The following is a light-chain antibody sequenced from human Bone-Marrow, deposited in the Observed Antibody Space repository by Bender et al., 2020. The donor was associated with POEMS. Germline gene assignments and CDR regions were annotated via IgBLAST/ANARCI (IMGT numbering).Light chain of an antibody. V-gene: IGLV2-14*03. CDR1: SSDVGGYNY. Sequence: QSALAQPASVSGSPGQSITISCTGTSSDVGGYNYVSWYQQHPGRAPKLIIYDVSSRPSGISTRFSGSKSGNTASLTISGLQGEDEGCYYCGSYTRTFSPVFGGGTKLTVL. CDR3: GSYTRTFSPV. J-gene: IGLJ2*01. CDR2: DVS.